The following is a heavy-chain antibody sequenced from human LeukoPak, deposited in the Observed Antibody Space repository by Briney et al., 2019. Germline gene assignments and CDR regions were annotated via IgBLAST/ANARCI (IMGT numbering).Heavy chain of an antibody. V-gene: IGHV3-30*04. Sequence: GRSLRLSCAASGFTFSNYIMHWVRQAPGKGLDWVAVILENGSNQYYADSVKGRFTISRDNSKNTLFLQMNSLRGEDTAMYYCARTRNYYANFDYWGQGTLVTVSS. CDR3: ARTRNYYANFDY. CDR1: GFTFSNYI. J-gene: IGHJ4*02. CDR2: ILENGSNQ. D-gene: IGHD3-22*01.